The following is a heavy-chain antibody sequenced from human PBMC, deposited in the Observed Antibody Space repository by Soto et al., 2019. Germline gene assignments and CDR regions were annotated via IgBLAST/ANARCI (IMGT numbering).Heavy chain of an antibody. Sequence: QVQLQESGPGLVKPSQTLSLTCTVSGGSISSGGYYWSWIRQHPGNGLEWIGYIYYSGSTYYNPSLKSRVTISVDTSKNQFSLKLSSVTAADTAVYYCARAMVRGVVWFDPWGQGTLVTVSS. CDR1: GGSISSGGYY. J-gene: IGHJ5*02. D-gene: IGHD3-10*01. V-gene: IGHV4-31*03. CDR3: ARAMVRGVVWFDP. CDR2: IYYSGST.